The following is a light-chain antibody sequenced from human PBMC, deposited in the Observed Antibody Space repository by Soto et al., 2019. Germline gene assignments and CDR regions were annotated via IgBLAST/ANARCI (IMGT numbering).Light chain of an antibody. Sequence: EIVLTQSPGTLSLSPGERATLSCRASQSVSSSFLAWYQQKPGQAPRLLIYGASNRATGIPDRFRGSGSGTDCTLTISRLETEDSAVYYCQQYSRSPLTFGVGTKVEIK. CDR3: QQYSRSPLT. CDR1: QSVSSSF. J-gene: IGKJ4*01. V-gene: IGKV3-20*01. CDR2: GAS.